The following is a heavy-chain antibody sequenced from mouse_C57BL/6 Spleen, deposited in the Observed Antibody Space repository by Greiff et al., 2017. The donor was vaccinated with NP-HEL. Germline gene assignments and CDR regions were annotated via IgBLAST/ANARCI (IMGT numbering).Heavy chain of an antibody. CDR3: TTTTVVAGN. Sequence: EVQLQQSGAELVRPGASVKLSCTASGFNIKDDYMHWVKQTPEQGLEWIAWIDPENGDTEYASNFQGRATISADTSTNTAYLQLSSLTSEDTAVYYGTTTTVVAGNWGQGTTLTVSS. CDR1: GFNIKDDY. CDR2: IDPENGDT. J-gene: IGHJ2*01. V-gene: IGHV14-4*01. D-gene: IGHD1-1*01.